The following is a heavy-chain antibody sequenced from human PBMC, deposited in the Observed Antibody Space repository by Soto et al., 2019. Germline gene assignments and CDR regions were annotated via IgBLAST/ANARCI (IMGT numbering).Heavy chain of an antibody. J-gene: IGHJ4*02. Sequence: QLQLQESGSGLVKPSQTLSLTCAVSGGSISSGGYSWSWIRQPPGKGLEWIGYIYHRGSTYYNPSLRSRVTRSVGRSKNQFSLKLSSVTAADTAVYYCAAGGGLPRYYWGQGTLVTVSS. V-gene: IGHV4-30-2*01. CDR1: GGSISSGGYS. CDR3: AAGGGLPRYY. D-gene: IGHD5-12*01. CDR2: IYHRGST.